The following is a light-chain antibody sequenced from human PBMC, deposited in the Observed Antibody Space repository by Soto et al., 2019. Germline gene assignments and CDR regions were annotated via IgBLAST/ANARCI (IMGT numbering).Light chain of an antibody. V-gene: IGKV3-15*01. CDR1: QSVSSN. CDR2: GAS. CDR3: QQYNNCSPWT. Sequence: EIVMTQSPATLSVSPGERATLSCRASQSVSSNLAWYQQKPGQAPRLLIYGASTRATGIPARFSGSGSGTEFTLTISSLQSEDFAVDYCQQYNNCSPWTFGQGTKVEIK. J-gene: IGKJ1*01.